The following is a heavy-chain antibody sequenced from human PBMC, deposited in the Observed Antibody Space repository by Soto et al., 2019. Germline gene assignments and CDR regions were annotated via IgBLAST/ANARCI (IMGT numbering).Heavy chain of an antibody. Sequence: ASVKVCCKVSGYTLTELSIHWVRQPPGKGLEWMGGFDPEDAETIYARRFQGRVTMTEDTSADTAYMELSSLRSEDTAVYYCAAGVVPYGMDVWGQGTTVTVSS. CDR1: GYTLTELS. V-gene: IGHV1-24*01. J-gene: IGHJ6*02. D-gene: IGHD2-15*01. CDR2: FDPEDAET. CDR3: AAGVVPYGMDV.